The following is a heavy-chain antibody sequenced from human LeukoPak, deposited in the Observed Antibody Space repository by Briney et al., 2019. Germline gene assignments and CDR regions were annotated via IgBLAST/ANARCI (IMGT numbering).Heavy chain of an antibody. D-gene: IGHD5-24*01. CDR1: GFTFSSYG. V-gene: IGHV3-30*02. CDR2: IRYDGSNK. J-gene: IGHJ3*02. Sequence: PGGSLRLSCAASGFTFSSYGMHWVRQAPGKGLEWVAFIRYDGSNKYYADSVKGRFTISRDNSKNTLYLQMNSLRADDTAVYYCAKDRRRDGFTFAFDIWGQGTMVTVSS. CDR3: AKDRRRDGFTFAFDI.